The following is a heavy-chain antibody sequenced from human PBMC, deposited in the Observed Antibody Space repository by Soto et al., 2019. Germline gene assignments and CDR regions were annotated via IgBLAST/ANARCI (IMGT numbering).Heavy chain of an antibody. CDR1: GYTFTNYA. Sequence: ASVKVPCKASGYTFTNYALHWVRQAPGQRLEWMGWINAGNGNTKYSQKFQGRVTITRDTSASTAYMELSSLRSEDTAVYYCARAPGRYCSGGSCYSIGHWFDPWGQGTLVTVSS. V-gene: IGHV1-3*01. CDR3: ARAPGRYCSGGSCYSIGHWFDP. J-gene: IGHJ5*02. CDR2: INAGNGNT. D-gene: IGHD2-15*01.